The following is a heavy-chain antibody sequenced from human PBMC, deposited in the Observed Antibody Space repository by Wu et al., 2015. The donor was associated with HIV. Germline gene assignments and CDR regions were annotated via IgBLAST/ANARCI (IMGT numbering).Heavy chain of an antibody. CDR2: INANSGRT. Sequence: QVQLVQSGAEMKKPGASVKVSCTASGYTFTDYNVHWVRQVPGQGLQWMGNINANSGRTNYAENFQGRVAMTRDTSVNTVYLELETLTSDDMALYFCARGDRFYAILTGYSKNWFDPWGQGTLVSVSS. V-gene: IGHV1-2*02. CDR1: GYTFTDYN. D-gene: IGHD3-9*01. CDR3: ARGDRFYAILTGYSKNWFDP. J-gene: IGHJ5*02.